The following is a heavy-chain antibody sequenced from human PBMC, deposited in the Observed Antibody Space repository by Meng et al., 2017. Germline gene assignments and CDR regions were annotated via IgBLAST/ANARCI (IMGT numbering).Heavy chain of an antibody. CDR3: AAQKSRITGDDAFDI. Sequence: GGSLRLSCAASGFTFDDYTMHWVRQAPGKGLEWVSLISWDGGSTYYADSVKGRFTISRDNSKNSLHLQMNSLRTEDTALYYCAAQKSRITGDDAFDIWGQGTMVTVSS. V-gene: IGHV3-43*01. D-gene: IGHD7-27*01. CDR2: ISWDGGST. J-gene: IGHJ3*02. CDR1: GFTFDDYT.